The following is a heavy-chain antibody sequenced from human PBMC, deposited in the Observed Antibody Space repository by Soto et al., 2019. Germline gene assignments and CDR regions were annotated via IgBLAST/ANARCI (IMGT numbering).Heavy chain of an antibody. CDR1: GDSVSSNSAA. D-gene: IGHD3-10*01. Sequence: SQTLSLTCAISGDSVSSNSAAWNWIRQSPSRGLEWLGRTYYRSKWYNDYAVSVKSRITINPDTSKNQFSLQLNSATPEDTAVYYCAREGSYYYGSGSYYNGPQYYGMDVWGQGTTVTVSS. J-gene: IGHJ6*02. CDR3: AREGSYYYGSGSYYNGPQYYGMDV. CDR2: TYYRSKWYN. V-gene: IGHV6-1*01.